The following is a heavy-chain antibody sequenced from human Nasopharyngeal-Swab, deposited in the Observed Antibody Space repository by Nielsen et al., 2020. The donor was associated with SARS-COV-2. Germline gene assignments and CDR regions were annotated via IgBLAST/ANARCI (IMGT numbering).Heavy chain of an antibody. J-gene: IGHJ6*02. V-gene: IGHV3-21*01. Sequence: GESLKISCAASGLTFNNYNFNWVRQAPGKGLEWVSSISSSSSYIYYADSVKGRFTISRDNAKNSLYLQMNSLRAEDTAVYYCARDGLDYDFWSVYFMDVWGQGTTVTVSS. D-gene: IGHD3-3*01. CDR2: ISSSSSYI. CDR1: GLTFNNYN. CDR3: ARDGLDYDFWSVYFMDV.